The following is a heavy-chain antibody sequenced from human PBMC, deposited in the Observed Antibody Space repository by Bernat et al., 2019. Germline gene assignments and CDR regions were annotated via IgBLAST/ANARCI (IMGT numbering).Heavy chain of an antibody. Sequence: EVQLLESGGGLVQPGGSLRLSCAASGFTFSSYAMSWVRQAPGKGLEWVSAISGSGGSTYYADSVKGRFTISRDNSKNTLYLQMNSLRAEDTAVYYCARDYGDYEYYYYYGMDVWGQGTTVTVSS. D-gene: IGHD4-17*01. CDR2: ISGSGGST. CDR3: ARDYGDYEYYYYYGMDV. J-gene: IGHJ6*02. CDR1: GFTFSSYA. V-gene: IGHV3-23*01.